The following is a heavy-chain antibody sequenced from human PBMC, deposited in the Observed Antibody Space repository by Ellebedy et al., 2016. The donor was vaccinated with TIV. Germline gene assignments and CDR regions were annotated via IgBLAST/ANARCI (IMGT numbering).Heavy chain of an antibody. V-gene: IGHV4-4*02. CDR2: IYQSGST. J-gene: IGHJ4*02. CDR1: GDSISSSNW. D-gene: IGHD6-13*01. Sequence: MPGGSLRLSCAVSGDSISSSNWWNWVRQTPGKGLEWSGEIYQSGSTNYNPSLKSRVTISVDKSKNQFSLKLTSVTAADTAVYYCARAPAGTQQSPLDYWGQGTLVTVSS. CDR3: ARAPAGTQQSPLDY.